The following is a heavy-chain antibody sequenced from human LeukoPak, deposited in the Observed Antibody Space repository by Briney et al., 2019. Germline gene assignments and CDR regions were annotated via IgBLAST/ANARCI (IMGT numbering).Heavy chain of an antibody. CDR3: ARRIGTNAYYYDSNGYYAY. J-gene: IGHJ4*02. V-gene: IGHV4-34*01. Sequence: SETLSLTCAVYGGSFSGYYWSWIRQSPGKGLEWIGEINHSGSANYNPSLKSRVTISVDTSKNQFSLKLSSVTAADTAVYYCARRIGTNAYYYDSNGYYAYWGQGTLVTVSS. D-gene: IGHD3-22*01. CDR1: GGSFSGYY. CDR2: INHSGSA.